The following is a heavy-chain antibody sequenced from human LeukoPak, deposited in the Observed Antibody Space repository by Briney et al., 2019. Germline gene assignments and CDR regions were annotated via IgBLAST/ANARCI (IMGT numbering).Heavy chain of an antibody. CDR3: ARIVGATQASSARDY. D-gene: IGHD1-26*01. V-gene: IGHV4-34*01. CDR2: INHSGST. J-gene: IGHJ4*02. Sequence: SETLSLTCAVYGGSFSGYYWSWIRQPPGKGLEWIGKINHSGSTNYSPSLKSRVTISVDTSKNQFSLKLSSVTAVDTAVYYCARIVGATQASSARDYWGQGTLVTVSS. CDR1: GGSFSGYY.